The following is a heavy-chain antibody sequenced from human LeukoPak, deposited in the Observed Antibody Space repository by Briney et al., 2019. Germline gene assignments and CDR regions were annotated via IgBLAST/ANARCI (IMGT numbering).Heavy chain of an antibody. Sequence: GGSLRLSCAASGFTFSSYWMSWVRQAPGKGLEWVANIKQDGSEKYYVDSVKGRFTISRDNAKNSLYLQMNSLRAEDTAVYYCARDDSSSWGYYFDYWGQGTLVTVSS. D-gene: IGHD6-13*01. CDR2: IKQDGSEK. J-gene: IGHJ4*02. CDR3: ARDDSSSWGYYFDY. CDR1: GFTFSSYW. V-gene: IGHV3-7*01.